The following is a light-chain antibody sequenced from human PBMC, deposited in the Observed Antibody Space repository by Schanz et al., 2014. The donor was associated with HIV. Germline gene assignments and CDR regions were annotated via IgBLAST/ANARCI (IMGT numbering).Light chain of an antibody. CDR3: QQYNNWPRT. Sequence: EIVVTQSPGTLSLSPGERATLSCRASQSVSSNLAWYQQKVGQAPRLLIYGASTRATGIPGRFSGSGSGTEFTLTISSLQSEDFAVYSCQQYNNWPRTFGQGTKVEIK. CDR2: GAS. CDR1: QSVSSN. J-gene: IGKJ1*01. V-gene: IGKV3-15*01.